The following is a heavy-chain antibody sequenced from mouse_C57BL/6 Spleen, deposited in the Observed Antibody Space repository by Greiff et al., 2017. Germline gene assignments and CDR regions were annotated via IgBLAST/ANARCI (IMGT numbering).Heavy chain of an antibody. CDR3: ARSEYDYVLDY. D-gene: IGHD2-4*01. J-gene: IGHJ2*01. V-gene: IGHV1-76*01. Sequence: QVQLLQSGAELVRPGASVKLSCKASGYTFTDYYINWVKQRPGQGLEWIARIYPGSGNTYYNEKFKGKATLTAEKSSSTAYMQLSSLTSEVTAVLFCARSEYDYVLDYWGQGTTLTVSS. CDR2: IYPGSGNT. CDR1: GYTFTDYY.